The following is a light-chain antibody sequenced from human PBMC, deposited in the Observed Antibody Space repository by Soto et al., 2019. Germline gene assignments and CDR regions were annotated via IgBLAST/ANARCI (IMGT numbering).Light chain of an antibody. J-gene: IGLJ3*02. CDR2: GVR. Sequence: QYALTQPASVSGSPGQSITISCTGTSSDVGSHNFVSWYQQHPGKAPKLMIYGVRERPSGVSNRFSGSKSGNTASLTISGLQAEDEADYYCCSAAGSLTWVFGGGTKLTVL. V-gene: IGLV2-23*02. CDR1: SSDVGSHNF. CDR3: CSAAGSLTWV.